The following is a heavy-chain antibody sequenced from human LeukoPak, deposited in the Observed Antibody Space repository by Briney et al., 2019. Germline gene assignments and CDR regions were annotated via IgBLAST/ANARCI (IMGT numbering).Heavy chain of an antibody. Sequence: GRSLRLSCAASGFTFSRYWMTWVRQAPGKGLEWVANINYDGSEKYYADSLKGRFTISRDNSKNTLYLQMNSLRTEDTAVYYCARGGSYFDISGYYFYWGQGTLVTVSS. CDR2: INYDGSEK. J-gene: IGHJ4*02. V-gene: IGHV3-7*02. CDR3: ARGGSYFDISGYYFY. D-gene: IGHD3-22*01. CDR1: GFTFSRYW.